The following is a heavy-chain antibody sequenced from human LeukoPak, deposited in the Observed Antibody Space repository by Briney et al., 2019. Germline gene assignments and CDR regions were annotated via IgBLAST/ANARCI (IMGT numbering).Heavy chain of an antibody. CDR3: ASTWRGYSGYDTFDY. CDR1: GFTFSSYS. V-gene: IGHV3-48*01. D-gene: IGHD5-12*01. CDR2: ISSSSSTI. Sequence: GGSLRLSCAASGFTFSSYSMNWVRQAPGKGLEWVSYISSSSSTIYYADSVKGRFTISRDNAKNSLYLQMNSLRAEDTAVYYCASTWRGYSGYDTFDYWGQGTLVTVSS. J-gene: IGHJ4*02.